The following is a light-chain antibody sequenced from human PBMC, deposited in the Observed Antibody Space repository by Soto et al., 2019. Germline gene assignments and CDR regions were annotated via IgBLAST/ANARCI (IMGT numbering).Light chain of an antibody. V-gene: IGKV1-5*01. J-gene: IGKJ1*01. CDR2: DAS. CDR1: QSISSW. CDR3: QQYNSYSET. Sequence: DIQMTQSPSTLSASVGDRVTITCRASQSISSWLAWYRQKPGKAPKLLIYDASSLESGVPSRFSGSGSGTEFTLPISSLQPDDFATYYCQQYNSYSETFGHGTKVEIK.